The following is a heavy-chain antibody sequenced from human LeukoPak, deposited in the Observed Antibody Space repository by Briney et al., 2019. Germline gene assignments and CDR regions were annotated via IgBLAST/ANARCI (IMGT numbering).Heavy chain of an antibody. CDR3: AFFQEEDGIQDAFDI. CDR1: GFTFSDHY. Sequence: SGGSLRLSCAASGFTFSDHYMDWVRQAPGKGLEWVGRTRSKANSYTTEYAESVKGRFTISRDDSKNSLYLQMNSLKTEDTAVYYFAFFQEEDGIQDAFDIWGQGTMVTVSS. V-gene: IGHV3-72*01. D-gene: IGHD1-1*01. J-gene: IGHJ3*02. CDR2: TRSKANSYTT.